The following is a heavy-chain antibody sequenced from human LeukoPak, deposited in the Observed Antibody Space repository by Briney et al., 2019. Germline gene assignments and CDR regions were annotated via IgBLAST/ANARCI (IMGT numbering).Heavy chain of an antibody. D-gene: IGHD4-17*01. CDR3: ARGKYGDFDS. Sequence: GGSLRLSCTASGFTFSGYWMNWVRQAPGTGLVWVSRINGDGGDTGYADYVKGRFTTFRDNAKSTLYVQMNSLRAEDTAVYYCARGKYGDFDSWGQGTLVTVSS. V-gene: IGHV3-74*01. J-gene: IGHJ4*02. CDR2: INGDGGDT. CDR1: GFTFSGYW.